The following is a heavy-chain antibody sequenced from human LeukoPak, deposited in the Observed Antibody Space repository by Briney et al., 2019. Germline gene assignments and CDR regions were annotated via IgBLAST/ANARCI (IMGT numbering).Heavy chain of an antibody. J-gene: IGHJ4*02. CDR2: IYYSGST. Sequence: SETLSLTCTVSGGSISSYYWSWIRQPPGKGLEWIGYIYYSGSTNYNPSLKSQVTISVDTSKNQFSLKLSSVTAADTAVYYCARVIVDYFDYWGQGTLVTVSS. CDR1: GGSISSYY. V-gene: IGHV4-59*08. CDR3: ARVIVDYFDY. D-gene: IGHD2-21*01.